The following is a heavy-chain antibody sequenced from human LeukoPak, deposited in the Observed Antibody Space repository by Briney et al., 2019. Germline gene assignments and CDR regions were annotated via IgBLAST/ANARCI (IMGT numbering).Heavy chain of an antibody. D-gene: IGHD6-25*01. CDR2: IYYSGST. CDR3: ARGGERAPGIAATYYFDY. V-gene: IGHV4-59*01. CDR1: GGSISSYY. Sequence: SETLSLTCTVSGGSISSYYWSWVRHPPGKGLEWIWYIYYSGSTNYNPSLKSRVTISVDTSKNQFSLKLSSVTAADTAVYYCARGGERAPGIAATYYFDYWGQGTLVTVSS. J-gene: IGHJ4*02.